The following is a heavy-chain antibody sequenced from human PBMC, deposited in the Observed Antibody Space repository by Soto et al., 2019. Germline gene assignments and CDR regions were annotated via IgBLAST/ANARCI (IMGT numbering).Heavy chain of an antibody. CDR3: ARDQGYGSGLLNYYYYYMDV. J-gene: IGHJ6*03. CDR2: IWYDGSNK. Sequence: PGGSLRLSCAASGFTFSRYGMHWVRQAPGKGLEWVAVIWYDGSNKYYADSVKGRFTISRDHSKNTLYLQMNSLRAEDTAVYYCARDQGYGSGLLNYYYYYMDVWGKGTTVTVSS. CDR1: GFTFSRYG. V-gene: IGHV3-33*01. D-gene: IGHD6-19*01.